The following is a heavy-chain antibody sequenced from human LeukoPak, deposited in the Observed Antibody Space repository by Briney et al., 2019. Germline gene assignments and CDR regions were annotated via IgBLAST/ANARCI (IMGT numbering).Heavy chain of an antibody. CDR1: GGSISSSSYY. CDR3: ARVEEDYDSSGPNLYFDY. V-gene: IGHV4-39*07. J-gene: IGHJ4*02. D-gene: IGHD3-22*01. CDR2: IYYSGST. Sequence: PSETLSLTCTVSGGSISSSSYYWGWIRQPPGKGLEWIGSIYYSGSTYYNPSLKSRVTISVDTSKNQFSLKLSSVTAADTAVYYCARVEEDYDSSGPNLYFDYWGQGTLVTVSS.